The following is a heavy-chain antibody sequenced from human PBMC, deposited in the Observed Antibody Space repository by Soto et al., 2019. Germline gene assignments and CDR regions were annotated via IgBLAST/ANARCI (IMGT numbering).Heavy chain of an antibody. CDR1: GFTFRASA. Sequence: PGESLGLSSRDSGFTFRASAMHWVRKAPGKGVAWVAVISHDGNDKFYGDSVEGRFTVSRDNSKNTLSLRMTSLTVEDTAVYFCAKEFGQGPYFYYGMDVWGQG. CDR2: ISHDGNDK. D-gene: IGHD3-10*01. CDR3: AKEFGQGPYFYYGMDV. V-gene: IGHV3-30*18. J-gene: IGHJ6*02.